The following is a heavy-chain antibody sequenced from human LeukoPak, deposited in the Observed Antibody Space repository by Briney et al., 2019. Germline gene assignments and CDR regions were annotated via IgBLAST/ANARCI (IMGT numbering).Heavy chain of an antibody. J-gene: IGHJ6*02. V-gene: IGHV1-24*01. Sequence: ASVKVSCKVSGYTLTELSMHWVRQAPGKGLEWMGGFDPEDGETIYAQKFQGRVTMTEDTSTDTAYVELSSLRPEDTAVYYCATARHVVHYYGMDVWGQGTTVTVSS. D-gene: IGHD3-16*01. CDR1: GYTLTELS. CDR3: ATARHVVHYYGMDV. CDR2: FDPEDGET.